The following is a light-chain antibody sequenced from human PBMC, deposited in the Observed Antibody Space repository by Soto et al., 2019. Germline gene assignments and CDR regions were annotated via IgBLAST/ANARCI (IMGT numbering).Light chain of an antibody. Sequence: QSVLTQPASVSGSPGQSITISCTGTSSDVGGYDYVSWYQQHPGKAPKLMLYDVNNRPSGVSNRFSGSKSGNTASLTTSGLQAEDEADYYCSSYTSSITLVFGAGTKLTVL. V-gene: IGLV2-14*03. CDR3: SSYTSSITLV. CDR1: SSDVGGYDY. CDR2: DVN. J-gene: IGLJ2*01.